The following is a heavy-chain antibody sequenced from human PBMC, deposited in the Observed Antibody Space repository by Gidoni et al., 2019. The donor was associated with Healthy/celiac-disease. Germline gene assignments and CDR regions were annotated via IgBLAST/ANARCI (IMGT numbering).Heavy chain of an antibody. Sequence: QVQLQESVPGLVRPSETLSLTCTGSGGSISSYYWSWIRQPAGKGLEWIGRIYTSGSTNYNPSLKSPVTMSVDTSKNQFSLKLSSVTAADTAVYYCARSRLLTDQPEFDYWGQGTLVTVSS. V-gene: IGHV4-4*07. D-gene: IGHD3-10*01. CDR3: ARSRLLTDQPEFDY. J-gene: IGHJ4*02. CDR2: IYTSGST. CDR1: GGSISSYY.